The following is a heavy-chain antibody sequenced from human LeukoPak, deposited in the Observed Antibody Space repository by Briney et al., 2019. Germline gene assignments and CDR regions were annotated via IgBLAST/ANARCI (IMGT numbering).Heavy chain of an antibody. V-gene: IGHV4-31*03. J-gene: IGHJ4*02. CDR3: ARGPNRVTRTIDY. CDR1: GGSISSGGYY. CDR2: IYYSGST. Sequence: SETLSLTCTVSGGSISSGGYYWSWIRQHPGKGLEWIGYIYYSGSTYYNPSLKSRVTISVGTSKNQFSLKLSSVTAADTAVYYCARGPNRVTRTIDYWGQGTLVTVSS. D-gene: IGHD1-14*01.